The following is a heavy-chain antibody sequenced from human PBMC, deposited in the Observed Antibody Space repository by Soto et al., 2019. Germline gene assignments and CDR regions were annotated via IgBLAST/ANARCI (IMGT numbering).Heavy chain of an antibody. CDR2: IWYDGSNK. D-gene: IGHD5-12*01. CDR3: AREGVAVGMDV. CDR1: GFTFSSYG. V-gene: IGHV3-33*01. Sequence: QVQLVESGGGVVQPGRSLRLSCAASGFTFSSYGMHWVRQAPGKGLEWVAVIWYDGSNKYYADSVKGRFTISRDNSKNTLDLQMNSLRAEDTAVYYCAREGVAVGMDVWGQGTTVTASS. J-gene: IGHJ6*02.